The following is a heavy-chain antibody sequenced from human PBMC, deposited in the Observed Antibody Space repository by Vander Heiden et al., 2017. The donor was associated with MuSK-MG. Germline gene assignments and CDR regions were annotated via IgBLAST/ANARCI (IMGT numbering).Heavy chain of an antibody. CDR1: GFTFSTYW. Sequence: EVQLVDSGGGLLQPGGSLRLSCAASGFTFSTYWMHWVRQGPGKGLVWVSQISGDGSTAVYADSVKGRFTVSRDNAKNTLYLQMDSLRAEDTAVYYCARGGYSRSGMYYNDYWGQGTLVTVSS. J-gene: IGHJ4*02. CDR2: ISGDGSTA. CDR3: ARGGYSRSGMYYNDY. V-gene: IGHV3-74*01. D-gene: IGHD3-10*01.